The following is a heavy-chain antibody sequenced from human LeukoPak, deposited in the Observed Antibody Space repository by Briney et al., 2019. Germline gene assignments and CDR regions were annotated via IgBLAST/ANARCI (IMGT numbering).Heavy chain of an antibody. CDR2: IYYSGST. Sequence: SQTLSLTCTVSGGSISSGGYYWSWIRQHPGKGLEWIGYIYYSGSTYYNPSLKSRVTISVDTSKNQFSLKLSSVTAADTAVYYCARDSYGFKGYNWFDPWGQGTLVTVSS. CDR3: ARDSYGFKGYNWFDP. V-gene: IGHV4-31*03. CDR1: GGSISSGGYY. J-gene: IGHJ5*02. D-gene: IGHD5-18*01.